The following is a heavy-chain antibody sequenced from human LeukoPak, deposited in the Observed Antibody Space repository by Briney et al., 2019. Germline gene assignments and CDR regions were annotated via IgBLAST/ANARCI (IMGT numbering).Heavy chain of an antibody. J-gene: IGHJ4*02. D-gene: IGHD5-18*01. CDR1: GFTFSSYA. Sequence: PGGSLRLSCAASGFTFSSYAMSWVRQAPGKGLEWVSAISGSGGSTYYADSVKGRFTISRDNSKNTLYLQMNSLRAEDTAVYYCAKDLRSGYSYGYVENNDYWGQGTLVTVSS. CDR2: ISGSGGST. CDR3: AKDLRSGYSYGYVENNDY. V-gene: IGHV3-23*01.